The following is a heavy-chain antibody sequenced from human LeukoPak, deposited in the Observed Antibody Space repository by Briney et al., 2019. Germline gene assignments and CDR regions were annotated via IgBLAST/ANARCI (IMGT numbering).Heavy chain of an antibody. CDR3: AKVYYYDSSALGR. Sequence: GGSLRLSCAASGFTFSSYGMHWVRQAPGKGLEWVAFIRYDGSNKYYADSVKGRFTISRDNSKNTLYLQMNSLRAEDTAVYYCAKVYYYDSSALGRWGQGTLVTVSS. J-gene: IGHJ4*02. V-gene: IGHV3-30*02. CDR2: IRYDGSNK. CDR1: GFTFSSYG. D-gene: IGHD3-22*01.